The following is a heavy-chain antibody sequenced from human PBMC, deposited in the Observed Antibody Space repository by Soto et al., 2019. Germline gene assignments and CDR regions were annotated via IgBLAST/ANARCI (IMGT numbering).Heavy chain of an antibody. CDR3: ARGYSRPDWFDS. Sequence: QVQLQESGPGLMKPSQTLSLTCTVSGGYISTAGSFWSWVRQHPGKGLEWIGYMSRGETTHYNSSLQSRVTISIDTSKNQFSLNLDSVTAADPAVYYWARGYSRPDWFDSWGPGTLVIVSS. CDR1: GGYISTAGSF. J-gene: IGHJ5*01. CDR2: MSRGETT. D-gene: IGHD5-12*01. V-gene: IGHV4-31*03.